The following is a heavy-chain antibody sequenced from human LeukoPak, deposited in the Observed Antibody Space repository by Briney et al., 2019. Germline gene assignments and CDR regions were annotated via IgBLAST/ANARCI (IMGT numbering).Heavy chain of an antibody. CDR2: ISNDGSTQ. CDR1: GFMFTSYA. CDR3: ARGRYSYGSRSPTDY. D-gene: IGHD5-18*01. J-gene: IGHJ4*02. Sequence: GGSLRLSCEASGFMFTSYAMHWVRQAPGKGLEWVAVISNDGSTQYYADSVKGRFTISRDNSKNTLYLQMSSLRAEDTAVYYCARGRYSYGSRSPTDYWGQGTLVIVSS. V-gene: IGHV3-30*04.